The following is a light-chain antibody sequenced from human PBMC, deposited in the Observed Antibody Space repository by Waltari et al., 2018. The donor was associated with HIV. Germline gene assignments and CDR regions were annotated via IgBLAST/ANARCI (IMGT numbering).Light chain of an antibody. CDR2: AAS. V-gene: IGKV1-39*01. Sequence: DIQMTQSPSSLSASVGDRVTITCRASQTVNTFLNWYQQKPGKAPRLLIYAASSLQSGVPSRFGGAGSGTDFTLTISSLHPEDFGTYYCQQSYSNPRTFDQGTKVE. CDR1: QTVNTF. J-gene: IGKJ1*01. CDR3: QQSYSNPRT.